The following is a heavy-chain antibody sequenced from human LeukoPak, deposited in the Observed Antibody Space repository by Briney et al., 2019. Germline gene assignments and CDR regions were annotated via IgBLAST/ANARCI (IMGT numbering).Heavy chain of an antibody. CDR3: ARGFRGPNFDY. CDR2: IHYSGST. V-gene: IGHV4-39*07. D-gene: IGHD3-10*01. Sequence: SETLSLTCTVSGGSISSYHWGWIRQPPGKELEWIGSIHYSGSTSYNPSLKSRVTISGDTSKNQFSLKLSSVTAADAAVYYCARGFRGPNFDYWGQGTLVTVSS. CDR1: GGSISSYH. J-gene: IGHJ4*02.